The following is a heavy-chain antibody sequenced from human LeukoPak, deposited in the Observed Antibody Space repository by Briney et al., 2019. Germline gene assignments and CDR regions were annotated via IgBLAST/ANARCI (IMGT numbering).Heavy chain of an antibody. Sequence: GGSLRLSCAASGFTFSSYWMSWVRQAPGKGLEWVANIKQDGSEKYYVDSVKGRFTISRDNAKNSLYLQMNSLRAEDTAVYYCARARDFWSGYYTGGGYYMDAWGKGTTVTVSS. V-gene: IGHV3-7*01. CDR2: IKQDGSEK. CDR1: GFTFSSYW. CDR3: ARARDFWSGYYTGGGYYMDA. J-gene: IGHJ6*03. D-gene: IGHD3-3*01.